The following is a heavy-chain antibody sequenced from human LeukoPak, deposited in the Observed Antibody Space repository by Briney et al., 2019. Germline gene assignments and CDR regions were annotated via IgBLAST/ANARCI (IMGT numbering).Heavy chain of an antibody. Sequence: SETLSLTCTVSGGSISSYYWSWIRQPPGKGLEWIGYIYYSGSTNYNPSLKSRVTISVDTSKNQFSLKLSSVTAADTAVYYCARDSDQRGSLFDCWGQGTLVTVSS. CDR3: ARDSDQRGSLFDC. CDR2: IYYSGST. J-gene: IGHJ4*02. CDR1: GGSISSYY. D-gene: IGHD1-26*01. V-gene: IGHV4-59*12.